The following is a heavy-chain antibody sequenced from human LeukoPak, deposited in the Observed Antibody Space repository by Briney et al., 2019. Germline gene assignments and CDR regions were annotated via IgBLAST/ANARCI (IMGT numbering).Heavy chain of an antibody. CDR2: IYYSGST. D-gene: IGHD3-22*01. Sequence: SETLSLTCTVSGGSISSSSYYWGWLRQPPGTGLEWIGSIYYSGSTYYNPSLKSRVTISVDTSKNQFTLKLSSVTAANTAVYYCARRFITMIVVVISGDAFDIWGQGTMVTVSS. CDR3: ARRFITMIVVVISGDAFDI. CDR1: GGSISSSSYY. V-gene: IGHV4-39*01. J-gene: IGHJ3*02.